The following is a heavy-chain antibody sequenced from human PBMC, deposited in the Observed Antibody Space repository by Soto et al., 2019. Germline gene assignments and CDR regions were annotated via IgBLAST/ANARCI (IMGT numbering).Heavy chain of an antibody. CDR1: GDSIRGYF. J-gene: IGHJ4*02. CDR3: ARAKDCDIAGCRMGHFGS. D-gene: IGHD2-21*01. Sequence: HVQLQESGPGLVKPSETLSLTCTVSGDSIRGYFWSWIRQPPGKGLEFIGNMYYNGDTNYNPSLKSRVTISVDMSKNQFSLSLTAVTAADTAVYYCARAKDCDIAGCRMGHFGSWGQGTLVTVSS. V-gene: IGHV4-59*08. CDR2: MYYNGDT.